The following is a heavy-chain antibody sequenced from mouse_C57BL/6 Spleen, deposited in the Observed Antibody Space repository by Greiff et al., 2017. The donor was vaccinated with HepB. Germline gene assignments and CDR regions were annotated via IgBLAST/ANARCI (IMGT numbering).Heavy chain of an antibody. CDR2: ISSGSSTI. CDR1: GFTFSDYG. CDR3: APTVPAWFAY. D-gene: IGHD1-1*01. Sequence: EVKLMESGGGLVKPGGSLKLSCAASGFTFSDYGMHWVRQAPEKGLEWVAYISSGSSTIYYADTVKGRFTISRDNAKNTLFLQMTSLRSEDTAMYYGAPTVPAWFAYWGQGTLVTVSA. V-gene: IGHV5-17*01. J-gene: IGHJ3*01.